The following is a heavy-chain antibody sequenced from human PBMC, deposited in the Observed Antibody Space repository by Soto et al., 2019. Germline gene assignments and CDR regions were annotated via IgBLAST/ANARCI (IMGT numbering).Heavy chain of an antibody. CDR3: ARGQSSSWYYYYYGMDV. D-gene: IGHD6-13*01. J-gene: IGHJ6*02. V-gene: IGHV3-30-3*01. CDR2: ISYDGSNK. Sequence: ESGGGVVQPGRSLRLSCAASGFTFSSYAMHWVRQAPGKGLEWVAVISYDGSNKYYADSVKGRFTSSRDNSKNTLYLQMNSLRAEDTAVYYCARGQSSSWYYYYYGMDVWGQGTTVTVSS. CDR1: GFTFSSYA.